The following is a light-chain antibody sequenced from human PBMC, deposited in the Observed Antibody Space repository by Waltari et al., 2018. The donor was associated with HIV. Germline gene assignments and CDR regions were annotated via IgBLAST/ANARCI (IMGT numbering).Light chain of an antibody. CDR3: AAWDDTLNGL. CDR1: TSNIGTNI. J-gene: IGLJ2*01. V-gene: IGLV1-44*01. Sequence: QSVLTQQPSASGTPGQNVTIPCSGNTSNIGTNIVNWYRQFPGAAPKLLIYSNNHRPSWVPARFSGSKSGTSASLAISGLQSEDEADYFCAAWDDTLNGLFGGGTKLTVL. CDR2: SNN.